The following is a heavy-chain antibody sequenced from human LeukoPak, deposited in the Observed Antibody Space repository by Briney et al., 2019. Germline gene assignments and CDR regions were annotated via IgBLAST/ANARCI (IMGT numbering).Heavy chain of an antibody. CDR1: GFTFSSYG. Sequence: GGSLRLSCAASGFTFSSYGMHWVRQAPGKGLEWVSVISGSGETTFYADSVRGRFTISRDNSKSTLYLQMTSLRAEDTGVYYCAKKIDSGSYPLDYWRQGTLVTISS. V-gene: IGHV3-23*01. CDR2: ISGSGETT. J-gene: IGHJ4*02. D-gene: IGHD3-10*01. CDR3: AKKIDSGSYPLDY.